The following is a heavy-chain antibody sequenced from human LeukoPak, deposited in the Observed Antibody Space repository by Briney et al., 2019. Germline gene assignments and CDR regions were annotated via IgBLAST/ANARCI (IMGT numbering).Heavy chain of an antibody. Sequence: SETLSLTCTVSGGSISSGSYYWSWIRQPAGKGLEWIGRIYTSGSTHYNPSLKSRVTISVDTSKNQFSLKLSSVTAADTAVYYWARESHNWIRSQAYYYYYGMDVWGQGTTVTVSS. D-gene: IGHD1-20*01. CDR1: GGSISSGSYY. V-gene: IGHV4-61*02. CDR3: ARESHNWIRSQAYYYYYGMDV. CDR2: IYTSGST. J-gene: IGHJ6*02.